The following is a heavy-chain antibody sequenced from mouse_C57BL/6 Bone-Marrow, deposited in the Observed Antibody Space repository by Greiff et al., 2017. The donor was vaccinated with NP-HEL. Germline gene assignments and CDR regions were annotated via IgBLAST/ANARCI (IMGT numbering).Heavy chain of an antibody. D-gene: IGHD1-1*01. V-gene: IGHV1-58*01. CDR2: IYIGNGYT. Sequence: VQLQQSGAELVRPGSSVTMSCKTSGYTFTSYGINWVKQRPGPGLEWIGYIYIGNGYTEYNEKFKGKATLTSDTSSSTAYMQLSSLTSEDSAIYFCARSIERPYYYGSSWEDYFDYWGQGTTLTVSS. CDR3: ARSIERPYYYGSSWEDYFDY. CDR1: GYTFTSYG. J-gene: IGHJ2*01.